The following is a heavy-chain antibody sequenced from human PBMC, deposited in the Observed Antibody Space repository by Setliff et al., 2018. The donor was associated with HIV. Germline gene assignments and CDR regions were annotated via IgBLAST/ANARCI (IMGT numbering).Heavy chain of an antibody. V-gene: IGHV4-34*12. CDR1: GGSFSGYY. Sequence: SLTCAVYGGSFSGYYWNWIRQPPGKGLEWIGEIIHSGGTNYNPSLKSRVTISVDTSKNQFSLKPSSVTAADTAVYYCARRSGYAEDYWGQGTLVTVSS. D-gene: IGHD5-12*01. CDR2: IIHSGGT. J-gene: IGHJ4*02. CDR3: ARRSGYAEDY.